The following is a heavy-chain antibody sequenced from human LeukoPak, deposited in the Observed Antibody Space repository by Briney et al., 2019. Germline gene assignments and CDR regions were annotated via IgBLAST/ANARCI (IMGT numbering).Heavy chain of an antibody. CDR3: AKGDSYYDFCLDV. CDR1: GFTFSSFA. CDR2: ISGSGART. V-gene: IGHV3-23*01. Sequence: GASLRLSCAASGFTFSSFAMSWVRQAPGKGLEWVSSISGSGARTYYADSVKGRFTISRDNSKNTLYLQMNSLRADDTAVYYCAKGDSYYDFCLDVWGRGTTVTVSS. D-gene: IGHD3-3*01. J-gene: IGHJ6*02.